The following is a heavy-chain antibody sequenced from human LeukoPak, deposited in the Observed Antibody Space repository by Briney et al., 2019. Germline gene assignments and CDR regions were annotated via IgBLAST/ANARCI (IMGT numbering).Heavy chain of an antibody. CDR1: GYTFTGQF. CDR2: IDPSTGVP. V-gene: IGHV1-2*02. D-gene: IGHD6-19*01. CDR3: ARSGFSTGFYLDF. Sequence: ASVKVSCKASGYTFTGQFIHWLRQAPGQGLEWMGWIDPSTGVPHYAQKFQDTVTLTRDTPIGKAYMEVHRLKFDDTAVYYCARSGFSTGFYLDFWGQGTLISVSS. J-gene: IGHJ4*02.